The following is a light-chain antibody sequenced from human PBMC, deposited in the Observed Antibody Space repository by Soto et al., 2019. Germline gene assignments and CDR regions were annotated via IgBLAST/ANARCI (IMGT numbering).Light chain of an antibody. J-gene: IGKJ1*01. CDR2: DAS. V-gene: IGKV1-5*01. CDR1: QSISSW. CDR3: QQYNSFRT. Sequence: DIQMTQSPSTLSASVGDRVTITCRASQSISSWLAWYQQKPGKAPKLLIYDASSLESGVPSRFSGSGSGTEFTLTISSLQPDEFGTYYCQQYNSFRTFGQGTKVDIK.